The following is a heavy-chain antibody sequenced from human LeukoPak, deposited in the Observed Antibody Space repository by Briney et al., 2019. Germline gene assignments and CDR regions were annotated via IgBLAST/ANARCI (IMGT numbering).Heavy chain of an antibody. V-gene: IGHV1-8*03. CDR2: MNANSGNT. CDR1: GYTFTGYY. J-gene: IGHJ4*02. D-gene: IGHD2-2*01. Sequence: GASVTVSYKASGYTFTGYYMHWVRLATGQGLEWMGWMNANSGNTGYAQKFQGRVTITRNTSISTAYMELSSLRSEDTAVYYCARGCGFVSTSCYDYWGQGTLVTVSS. CDR3: ARGCGFVSTSCYDY.